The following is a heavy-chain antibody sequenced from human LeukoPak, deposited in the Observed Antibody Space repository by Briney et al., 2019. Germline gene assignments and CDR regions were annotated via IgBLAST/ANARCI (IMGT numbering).Heavy chain of an antibody. V-gene: IGHV3-72*01. CDR2: TRNKANSYTT. J-gene: IGHJ4*02. D-gene: IGHD2-8*02. Sequence: GGSLRLSCAASGFTFSDHYMDWVRQAPGKGLEWVGRTRNKANSYTTEYAASVKGRFTISRDDSKNSLYLQMNSLKTEDTAVYYCAVLVYDWWPFSDYWGQGTLVTVSS. CDR3: AVLVYDWWPFSDY. CDR1: GFTFSDHY.